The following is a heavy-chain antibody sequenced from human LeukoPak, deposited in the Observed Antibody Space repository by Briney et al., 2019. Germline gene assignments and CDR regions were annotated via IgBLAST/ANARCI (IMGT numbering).Heavy chain of an antibody. CDR2: IDASDSYT. J-gene: IGHJ5*02. D-gene: IGHD5-18*01. CDR3: ARHVLYSYGPQWWFDP. CDR1: GCCFTNYR. Sequence: GESLKISCKGSGCCFTNYRISWVRHMPGRGLEWMGWIDASDSYTNYSPSFQGHVTISADKSSSTAYLQWSIQEASDTAEYYCARHVLYSYGPQWWFDPWGQGTLVTVSS. V-gene: IGHV5-10-1*01.